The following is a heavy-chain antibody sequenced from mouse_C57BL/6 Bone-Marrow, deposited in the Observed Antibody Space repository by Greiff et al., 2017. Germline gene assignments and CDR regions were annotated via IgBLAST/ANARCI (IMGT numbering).Heavy chain of an antibody. CDR2: IYTGNGYT. V-gene: IGHV1-58*01. CDR3: ARVCYNYDEFAY. J-gene: IGHJ3*01. Sequence: VQLQQSGAELVRPGSSVKMSCKTSGYTFTSYGMNWVKQRPGQGLEWIGYIYTGNGYTEYNEKFKGKATLTADTSSSTAYMQLSSLTSEDSAVYFCARVCYNYDEFAYWGQGTLVTVSA. D-gene: IGHD2-4*01. CDR1: GYTFTSYG.